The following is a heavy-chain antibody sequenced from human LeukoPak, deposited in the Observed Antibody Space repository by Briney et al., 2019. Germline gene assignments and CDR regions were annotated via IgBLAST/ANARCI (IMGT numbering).Heavy chain of an antibody. V-gene: IGHV1-69*04. CDR2: IIPILGIA. D-gene: IGHD3-10*01. CDR3: ARGATYYYGSGSYYNPSFDFDY. CDR1: GGTFSSYA. J-gene: IGHJ4*02. Sequence: SVKVPCKASGGTFSSYAISWVRQAPGQGLEWMGRIIPILGIANYAQKFQGRVTITADKSTSTAYMELSSLRSEDTAVYYCARGATYYYGSGSYYNPSFDFDYWGQGTLVTVSS.